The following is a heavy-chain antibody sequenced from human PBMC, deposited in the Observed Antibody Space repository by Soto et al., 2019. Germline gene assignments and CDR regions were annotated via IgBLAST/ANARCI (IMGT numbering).Heavy chain of an antibody. Sequence: EVQLLESGGGLVQPGGSLRLSCAVSGFTFSDYAMTWVRQTPGKGMEWVSSISASGGSTNYADSVKGRFTISRDNSKNTLYHQMNSLRAEDTDIYYCAKRTRTACYPFDYWGQGALVTVSS. D-gene: IGHD2-2*01. CDR3: AKRTRTACYPFDY. V-gene: IGHV3-23*01. J-gene: IGHJ4*02. CDR2: ISASGGST. CDR1: GFTFSDYA.